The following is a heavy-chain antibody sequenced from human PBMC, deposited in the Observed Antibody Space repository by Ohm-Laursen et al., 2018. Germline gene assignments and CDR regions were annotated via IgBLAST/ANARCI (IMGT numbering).Heavy chain of an antibody. V-gene: IGHV3-48*01. Sequence: GSLRLSCAASGFTFSSYSMNWVRQAPGKGLEWVSYISSSSDTIYYADSVKGRFSISRDNAKNSLYLQMNSLRAEDTAVFYCARSRYCSGGSCYSQMGDWGQGTLVTVSS. J-gene: IGHJ4*02. CDR2: ISSSSDTI. CDR1: GFTFSSYS. D-gene: IGHD2-15*01. CDR3: ARSRYCSGGSCYSQMGD.